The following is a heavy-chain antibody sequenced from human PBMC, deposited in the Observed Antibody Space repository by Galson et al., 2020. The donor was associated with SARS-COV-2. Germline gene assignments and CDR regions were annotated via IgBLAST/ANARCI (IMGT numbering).Heavy chain of an antibody. V-gene: IGHV3-53*01. J-gene: IGHJ6*02. Sequence: GGSLRLSCAASGLSVSRNYMSWVRQAPGKGLEWVSIIYSGGSTYYADSVEGRFTISRDNSKNTLYLQMNSLRVEDTAVYYCARDLYYYGMDVWGQGTTVTVSS. CDR2: IYSGGST. CDR1: GLSVSRNY. CDR3: ARDLYYYGMDV.